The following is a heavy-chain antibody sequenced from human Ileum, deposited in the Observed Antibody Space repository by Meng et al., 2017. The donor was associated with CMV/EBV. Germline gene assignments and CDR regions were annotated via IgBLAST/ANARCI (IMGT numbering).Heavy chain of an antibody. Sequence: HVQLRVSGPGLVEPSQTLSLTCTVSGDSLSTGDYYWSWIRQPPGKGPEWIGYIYYSGSTLYNPSLKSPVTISLDKSKNQFSLCLRSVTAADTAVYFCAREGGGWYFDSWGQGTLVTVSS. CDR1: GDSLSTGDYY. CDR2: IYYSGST. V-gene: IGHV4-30-4*01. D-gene: IGHD6-19*01. CDR3: AREGGGWYFDS. J-gene: IGHJ4*02.